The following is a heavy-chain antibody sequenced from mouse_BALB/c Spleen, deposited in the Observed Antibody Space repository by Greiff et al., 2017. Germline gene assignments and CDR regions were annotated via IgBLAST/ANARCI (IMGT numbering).Heavy chain of an antibody. J-gene: IGHJ4*01. V-gene: IGHV5-9-4*01. CDR3: ARGGALKAMDY. CDR1: GFTFSSYA. D-gene: IGHD3-1*01. CDR2: ISSGGSYT. Sequence: EVQLVESGGGLVKPGGSLKLSCAASGFTFSSYAMSWVRQSPEKRLEWVAEISSGGSYTYYPDTVTGRFTISRDNAKNTLYLEMSSLRSEDTAMYYCARGGALKAMDYWGQGTSVTVSS.